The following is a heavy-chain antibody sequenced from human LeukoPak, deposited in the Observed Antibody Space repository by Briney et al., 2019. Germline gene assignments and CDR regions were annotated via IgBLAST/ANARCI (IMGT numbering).Heavy chain of an antibody. Sequence: GGSLRLSCTASGFTFSRYSVSWVRQAPGKGLEWVANMKQDGYERYYVDSVKGRFTICRDNAKNSLCVRMNSLRAEDTAVYYCARDSEPPTTYYNFWIRYPYNGLDVWGQGTTVTVSS. CDR2: MKQDGYER. CDR3: ARDSEPPTTYYNFWIRYPYNGLDV. D-gene: IGHD3-3*01. CDR1: GFTFSRYS. V-gene: IGHV3-7*01. J-gene: IGHJ6*02.